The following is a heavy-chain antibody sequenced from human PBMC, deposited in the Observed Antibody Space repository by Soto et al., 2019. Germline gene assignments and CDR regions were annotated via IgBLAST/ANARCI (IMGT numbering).Heavy chain of an antibody. D-gene: IGHD6-6*01. CDR2: IKQDGSEK. V-gene: IGHV3-7*01. Sequence: EVQLVESGGGLVQPGGSLRLSCAASGFTFSSYWMSWVRQAPGKGLEWVANIKQDGSEKYYVDSVKGRFTISRDNAKNSLYLQMNSLRAEDTAVYYCASSREYSSSTRYYYYYYMDVWGKGTTVTVSS. J-gene: IGHJ6*03. CDR1: GFTFSSYW. CDR3: ASSREYSSSTRYYYYYYMDV.